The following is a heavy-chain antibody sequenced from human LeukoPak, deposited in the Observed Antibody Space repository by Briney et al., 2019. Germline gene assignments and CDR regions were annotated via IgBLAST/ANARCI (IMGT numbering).Heavy chain of an antibody. J-gene: IGHJ4*02. CDR3: AKDQGYGDYSLGY. D-gene: IGHD4-17*01. CDR1: EFTFNNYA. V-gene: IGHV3-23*01. CDR2: ISGSGGST. Sequence: PGGSLRLSCAASEFTFNNYAMSWVRQAPGKGLEWVSAISGSGGSTYYADSVKGRFTISRDNSKNTLYLQMNSLRAEDTAVYYCAKDQGYGDYSLGYWGQGTLVTVSS.